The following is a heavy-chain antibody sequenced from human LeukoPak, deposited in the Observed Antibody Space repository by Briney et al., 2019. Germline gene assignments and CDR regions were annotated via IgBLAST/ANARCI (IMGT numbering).Heavy chain of an antibody. CDR1: GFTFSSYG. CDR2: IKSDGSST. J-gene: IGHJ4*02. Sequence: PGGSLRLSCAASGFTFSSYGMHWVRQAPGKGLVWVSRIKSDGSSTTYADSVKGRFTISRDNAKNTLYLQMSSLRAEDTATYYCARDRITDFWSGYYTNYFDYWGQGTLVTVSS. D-gene: IGHD3-3*01. V-gene: IGHV3-74*01. CDR3: ARDRITDFWSGYYTNYFDY.